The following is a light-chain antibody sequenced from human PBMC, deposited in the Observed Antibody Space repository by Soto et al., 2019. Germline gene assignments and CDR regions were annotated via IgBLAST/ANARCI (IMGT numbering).Light chain of an antibody. CDR2: DTS. CDR1: TGAVASGHY. Sequence: QAVVTQEPSLTVSPGGTVTLTCGSSTGAVASGHYPHWFQQKPGQAPTTLIFDTSSKHSWTPARFSGSLLGGKAALTLSGAQPEDEAEYYCLLSYGGSRIFGGGTKLTDL. V-gene: IGLV7-46*01. CDR3: LLSYGGSRI. J-gene: IGLJ2*01.